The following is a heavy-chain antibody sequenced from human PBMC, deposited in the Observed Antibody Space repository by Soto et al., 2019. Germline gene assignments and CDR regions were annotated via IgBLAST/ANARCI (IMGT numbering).Heavy chain of an antibody. CDR1: GFTFSDYY. D-gene: IGHD5-12*01. CDR3: ARDPTTRRSSGYSPGAYYFDY. Sequence: QVQLVESGGGLVKPGGSLRLSCAASGFTFSDYYMSWIRQAPGKGLEWVSYISSSGSTIYYADSVKGRFTISRDNAKNSLYLQLNSLRAEGTAVYYCARDPTTRRSSGYSPGAYYFDYWGQGTLVTVSS. CDR2: ISSSGSTI. V-gene: IGHV3-11*01. J-gene: IGHJ4*02.